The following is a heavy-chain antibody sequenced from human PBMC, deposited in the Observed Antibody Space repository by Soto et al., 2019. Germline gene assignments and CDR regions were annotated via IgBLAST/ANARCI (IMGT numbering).Heavy chain of an antibody. J-gene: IGHJ5*02. Sequence: PGGSLRLSCVGSGFVFKNFAINWVRQPPGKGLEWVSVIRGTGLNTYYAASVKGRFNISRDNSKNTVYLQMDSLKVEDTAVYYCAKRASPANIDNWFDPWGPETQVTVSS. CDR1: GFVFKNFA. CDR2: IRGTGLNT. V-gene: IGHV3-23*01. CDR3: AKRASPANIDNWFDP.